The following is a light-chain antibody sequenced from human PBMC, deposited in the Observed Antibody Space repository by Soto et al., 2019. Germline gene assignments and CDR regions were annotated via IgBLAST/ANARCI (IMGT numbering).Light chain of an antibody. J-gene: IGKJ5*01. V-gene: IGKV1-33*01. Sequence: DIQMTQSPSSLSASVGDRVAITCQASQDISNYLNWYQQKPGKDPKLLIYDASNLEAGVPSKFSGSGSGTDFTLTISSLKPEDFATYYCQQYAHLPITFGQGTRVEIK. CDR1: QDISNY. CDR2: DAS. CDR3: QQYAHLPIT.